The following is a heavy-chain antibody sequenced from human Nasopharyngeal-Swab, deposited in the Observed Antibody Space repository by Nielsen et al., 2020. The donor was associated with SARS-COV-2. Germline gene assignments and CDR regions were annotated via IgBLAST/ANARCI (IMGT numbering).Heavy chain of an antibody. CDR1: GFTFSSYA. Sequence: GESLKISCAASGFTFSSYAMTWVRQAPGKGLEWVSVVTGSGYGTDYADSVKGRFTISRDNAKNTLYLQMNSLRAEDTAVYYCARKDVFAYGVDAFDIWGQGTIATVSS. D-gene: IGHD3-10*01. J-gene: IGHJ3*02. CDR3: ARKDVFAYGVDAFDI. CDR2: VTGSGYGT. V-gene: IGHV3-23*01.